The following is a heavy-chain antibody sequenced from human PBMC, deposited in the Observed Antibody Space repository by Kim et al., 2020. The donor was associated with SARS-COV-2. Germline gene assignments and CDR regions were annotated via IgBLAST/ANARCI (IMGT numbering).Heavy chain of an antibody. CDR2: ISWNSGSI. Sequence: GGSLRLSCAASGFTFDDYAMHWVRQAPGKGLEWVSGISWNSGSIGYADSVKGRFTISRDNAKNSLYLQMNSLRAEDTALYYCAKGHGDYWGQGTLVTVSS. CDR1: GFTFDDYA. CDR3: AKGHGDY. V-gene: IGHV3-9*01. J-gene: IGHJ4*02.